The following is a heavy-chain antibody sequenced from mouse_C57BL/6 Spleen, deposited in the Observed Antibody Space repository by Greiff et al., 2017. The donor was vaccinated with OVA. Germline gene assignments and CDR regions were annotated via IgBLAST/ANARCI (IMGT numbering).Heavy chain of an antibody. Sequence: VQLQESGAELVKPGASVKISCKASGYAFSSYWMNWVKQRPGKGLEWIGQIYPGDGDTNYNGKFKGTATLTADKSSSTAYMQLSILTSEDSAVYFCSRDDYDPFDYWGQGTTLTVSS. CDR3: SRDDYDPFDY. CDR2: IYPGDGDT. D-gene: IGHD2-4*01. J-gene: IGHJ2*01. CDR1: GYAFSSYW. V-gene: IGHV1-80*01.